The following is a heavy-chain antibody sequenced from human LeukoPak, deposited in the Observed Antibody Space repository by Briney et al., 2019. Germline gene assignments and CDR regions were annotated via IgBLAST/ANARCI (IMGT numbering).Heavy chain of an antibody. CDR2: IYYSGST. Sequence: SETLSLTCTVSGGSISSYCWSWIRQSPGKGLEWIGYIYYSGSTNYNPSLKSRVTISVDTSKNQFSLKLSSVTAADTAVYYCAGQGYGGKGFDYWGQGTLVTVSS. CDR1: GGSISSYC. CDR3: AGQGYGGKGFDY. V-gene: IGHV4-59*01. J-gene: IGHJ4*02. D-gene: IGHD4-17*01.